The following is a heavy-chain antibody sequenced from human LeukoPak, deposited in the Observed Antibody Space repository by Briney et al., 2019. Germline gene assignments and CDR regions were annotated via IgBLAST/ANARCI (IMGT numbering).Heavy chain of an antibody. CDR1: GFPFGSNW. V-gene: IGHV3-74*01. Sequence: GGSLRLSCAASGFPFGSNWMHWVRQAPGKGLVWVSRMNSDGSTTSYADSVKGRFTISRDNAKNTLYLQMNSLRAEDTGVYYCTTYKAGDFWSGSYYMDVWGKGTTVTVSS. CDR3: TTYKAGDFWSGSYYMDV. CDR2: MNSDGSTT. J-gene: IGHJ6*03. D-gene: IGHD3-3*01.